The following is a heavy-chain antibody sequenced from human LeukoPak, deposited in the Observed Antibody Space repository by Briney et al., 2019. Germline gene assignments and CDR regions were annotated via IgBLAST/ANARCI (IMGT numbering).Heavy chain of an antibody. J-gene: IGHJ6*02. V-gene: IGHV1-2*04. CDR3: ARGESSSSGYYYGMDV. D-gene: IGHD3-10*01. Sequence: GASVKVSCKASGYTFTGYYMHWVRQAPGQGLEWMGWINPNSGGTNYAQKFQGWVTMTRDTSISTAYMELSRLRSDDTAVYYCARGESSSSGYYYGMDVWSQGTTVTVSS. CDR2: INPNSGGT. CDR1: GYTFTGYY.